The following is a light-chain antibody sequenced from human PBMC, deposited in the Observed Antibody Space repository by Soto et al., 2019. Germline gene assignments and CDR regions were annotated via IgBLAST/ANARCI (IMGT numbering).Light chain of an antibody. Sequence: EIVSTQSPATLSLSPGERATLSYRASQSVSGYLAWYQQKPGQAPRLLMYDASNRATGIPARFSGSGSGTDFTLTISSLEPEDFAVYYCQQRSNWPSTFGGGTKVEIK. J-gene: IGKJ4*01. CDR2: DAS. CDR3: QQRSNWPST. V-gene: IGKV3-11*01. CDR1: QSVSGY.